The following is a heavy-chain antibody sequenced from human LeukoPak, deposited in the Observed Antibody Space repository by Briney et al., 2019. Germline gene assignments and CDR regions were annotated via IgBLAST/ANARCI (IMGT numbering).Heavy chain of an antibody. Sequence: KPGGSLRLSCAASGFTFSKAWMSWVRQAPGKGPEWVGRIKSKTDGGTTDYAAPVKGRFTNSREDSKNTLYLQMNSLKTEDTAVYYCTTKDFGGNSEWTDFWGQGTLVTVSS. J-gene: IGHJ4*02. CDR1: GFTFSKAW. V-gene: IGHV3-15*01. CDR2: IKSKTDGGTT. D-gene: IGHD4-23*01. CDR3: TTKDFGGNSEWTDF.